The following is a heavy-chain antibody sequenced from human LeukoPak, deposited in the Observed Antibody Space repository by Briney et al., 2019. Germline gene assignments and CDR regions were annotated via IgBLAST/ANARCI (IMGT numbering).Heavy chain of an antibody. CDR2: ISAYNGNT. V-gene: IGHV1-18*01. CDR3: ARVRPRRDGYPPRNDAFDI. Sequence: ASVKVSCKASGYTFTSYGISWVRQAPGQGLEWMGWISAYNGNTNYAQKLQGRVTMTTDTSTSTAYMELRSLRSDDTAVYYCARVRPRRDGYPPRNDAFDIWGQGTMVTVSS. D-gene: IGHD5-24*01. CDR1: GYTFTSYG. J-gene: IGHJ3*02.